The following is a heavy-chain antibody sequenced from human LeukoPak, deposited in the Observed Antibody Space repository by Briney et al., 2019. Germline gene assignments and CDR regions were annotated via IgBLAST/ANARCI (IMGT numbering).Heavy chain of an antibody. Sequence: GESLKISCKGSGYNFTYYWIGWVRQMPGKGLEWMGVIYPDDSDTRYSPSFQGQVTISADKSISTAYLQWSSLKASDTAMYYCARRDYDNGASYGDWGQGTLVTVSS. CDR1: GYNFTYYW. CDR3: ARRDYDNGASYGD. CDR2: IYPDDSDT. D-gene: IGHD3-22*01. V-gene: IGHV5-51*01. J-gene: IGHJ4*02.